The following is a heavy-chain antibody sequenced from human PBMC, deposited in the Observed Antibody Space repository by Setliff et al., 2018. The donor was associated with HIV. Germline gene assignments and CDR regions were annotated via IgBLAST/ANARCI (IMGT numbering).Heavy chain of an antibody. CDR3: ATNFLYDILTGYFPYQFDS. J-gene: IGHJ4*02. D-gene: IGHD3-9*01. V-gene: IGHV3-7*01. CDR1: GFTFSSHW. Sequence: PGGSLRLSCAASGFTFSSHWMSWIRQAPGKGLEWVASIKQDGSEKYFVDSVKGRFTISRDNAKDSMFLQMNSLRGEDTAVYYCATNFLYDILTGYFPYQFDSWGQGTLVTVSS. CDR2: IKQDGSEK.